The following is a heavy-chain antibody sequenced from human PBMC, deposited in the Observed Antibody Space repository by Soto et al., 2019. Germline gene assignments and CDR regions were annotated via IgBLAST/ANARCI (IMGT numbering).Heavy chain of an antibody. Sequence: SETRSLTCTVSGGSISSYYWSGIRPPPGKGLEWIGYIYYSGSTNYNPSLKSRVTISVDTSKNQFSLKLSSVTAADTAVYYCARDKGYSYGYSNWFDPWGQGTLVTVSS. J-gene: IGHJ5*02. CDR1: GGSISSYY. V-gene: IGHV4-59*01. D-gene: IGHD5-18*01. CDR2: IYYSGST. CDR3: ARDKGYSYGYSNWFDP.